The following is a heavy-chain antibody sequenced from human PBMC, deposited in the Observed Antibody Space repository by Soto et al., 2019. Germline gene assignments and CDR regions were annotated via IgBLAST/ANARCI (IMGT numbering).Heavy chain of an antibody. D-gene: IGHD3-10*01. J-gene: IGHJ4*02. V-gene: IGHV4-31*03. Sequence: SETLSLTCTVSGGSISSGGYYWSWIRQHPGKGLEWIGYIYYSGSTYYNPSLKSRVTISVDTSKNQFSLKLSSVTAADTAVYYCGRERPYGSGSYSNYFDYWGQGTLVTVSS. CDR3: GRERPYGSGSYSNYFDY. CDR2: IYYSGST. CDR1: GGSISSGGYY.